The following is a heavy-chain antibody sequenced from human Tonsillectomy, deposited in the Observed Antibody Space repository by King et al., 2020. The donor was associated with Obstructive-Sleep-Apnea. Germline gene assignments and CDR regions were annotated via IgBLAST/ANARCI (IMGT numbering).Heavy chain of an antibody. J-gene: IGHJ3*02. Sequence: QLQESGPGLVKPSQTLSLTCNVSGGSITSGSHYWSWIRQHPGNGLEWVGYIYYSGSPYYNPSLKSRGTISVDTSKNQFSLKLTSVTAADTAVYYCARDSCGGDCYPFGDAFDIWGQGTMVTVSS. V-gene: IGHV4-31*03. CDR2: IYYSGSP. CDR3: ARDSCGGDCYPFGDAFDI. CDR1: GGSITSGSHY. D-gene: IGHD2-21*02.